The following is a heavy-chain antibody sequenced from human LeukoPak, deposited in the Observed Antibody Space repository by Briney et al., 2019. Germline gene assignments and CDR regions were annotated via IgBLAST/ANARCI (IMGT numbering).Heavy chain of an antibody. D-gene: IGHD6-13*01. CDR1: GYTFTGYY. CDR2: INPNSGGT. CDR3: ARVKAANTGGAFDV. J-gene: IGHJ3*01. V-gene: IGHV1-2*02. Sequence: ASVKVSCKASGYTFTGYYMHWVRQAPGQGLEWMGWINPNSGGTNYAQKFQGRVTMTRDTSISTAYMELSRLRSEDTAVYYCARVKAANTGGAFDVWGQGTMVTVSS.